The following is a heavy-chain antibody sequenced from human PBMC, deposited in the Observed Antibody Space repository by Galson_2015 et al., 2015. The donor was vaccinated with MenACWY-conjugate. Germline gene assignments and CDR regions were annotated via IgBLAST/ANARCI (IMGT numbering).Heavy chain of an antibody. CDR3: ARQYYYDSSGYYSRPGWYFDL. J-gene: IGHJ2*01. Sequence: VRNGHIYYSGSTHYNPSLKGRVTISLDTSKNQFSLKLISVTAADTAVYYCARQYYYDSSGYYSRPGWYFDLWGRGTLVTVSS. D-gene: IGHD3-22*01. V-gene: IGHV4-59*08. CDR2: IYYSGST.